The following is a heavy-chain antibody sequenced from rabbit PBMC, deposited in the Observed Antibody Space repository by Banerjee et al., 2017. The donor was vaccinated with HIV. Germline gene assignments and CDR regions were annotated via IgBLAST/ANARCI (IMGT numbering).Heavy chain of an antibody. Sequence: QEQLEESGGGLVKPEGSLTLTCTASGFSFSSYYMWWVRQAPGKGLEWIACINTISGDTVYATWAKGRFTISKASWTTVTLQMTSLTAADTASYFCARDLAGVIGWNFNLWGPGTLVTVS. CDR3: ARDLAGVIGWNFNL. V-gene: IGHV1S45*01. CDR1: GFSFSSYY. D-gene: IGHD4-1*01. CDR2: INTISGDT. J-gene: IGHJ4*01.